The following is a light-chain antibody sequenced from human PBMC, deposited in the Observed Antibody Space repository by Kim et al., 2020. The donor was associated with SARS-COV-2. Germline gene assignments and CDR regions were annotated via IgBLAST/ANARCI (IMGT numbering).Light chain of an antibody. J-gene: IGKJ4*01. CDR1: QGISKY. CDR3: QHYSNLPLT. CDR2: DAS. Sequence: ASIGDRVTITCQASQGISKYLNWYQQKPGKAPKVLMYDASKLATGVPSRFSGSGSGTDFTFTISSLQPEDIATYYCQHYSNLPLTFGGGTKVDIK. V-gene: IGKV1-33*01.